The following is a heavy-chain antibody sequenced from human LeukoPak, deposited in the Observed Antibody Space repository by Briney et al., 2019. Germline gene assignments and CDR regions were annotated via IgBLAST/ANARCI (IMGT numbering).Heavy chain of an antibody. V-gene: IGHV1-2*02. CDR1: GYTFTGYY. Sequence: GASVKVSCKASGYTFTGYYMHWVRQAPGQGLEWMGWINPNSGDTNYAQKLQGRVTMTRDTSISTAYMELSRLRSDDTAVYYCARAIAVAAFDYWGQGTLVTVSS. J-gene: IGHJ4*02. CDR3: ARAIAVAAFDY. D-gene: IGHD6-19*01. CDR2: INPNSGDT.